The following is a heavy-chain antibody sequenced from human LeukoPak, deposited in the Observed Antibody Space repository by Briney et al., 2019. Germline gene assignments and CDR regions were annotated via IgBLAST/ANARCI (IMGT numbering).Heavy chain of an antibody. V-gene: IGHV1-2*02. CDR2: INTDNGGT. D-gene: IGHD5-24*01. CDR1: GYTFTDYY. J-gene: IGHJ4*02. Sequence: GASVKVSCKASGYTFTDYYMHWVRQAPGQGLEWMGWINTDNGGTSYAQKFHGRVTMTRDTSINTAYMELSRLRSDDTALYYCARPPGRDGYNRYDYWGQGTLVTVSS. CDR3: ARPPGRDGYNRYDY.